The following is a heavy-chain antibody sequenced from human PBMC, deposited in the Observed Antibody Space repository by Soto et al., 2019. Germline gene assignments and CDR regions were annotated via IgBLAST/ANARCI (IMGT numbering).Heavy chain of an antibody. CDR1: GGSISSGGYS. J-gene: IGHJ5*02. CDR3: ARTYPLLEYNWFDP. V-gene: IGHV4-30-2*01. D-gene: IGHD2-2*01. Sequence: TLSLTCAVSGGSISSGGYSWSWIRQPPGKGLEWIGYIYHSGSTYYNPSLKSRVTISVDRSKNQFSLKLSSVTAADTAVYYCARTYPLLEYNWFDPWGQGTLVTVSS. CDR2: IYHSGST.